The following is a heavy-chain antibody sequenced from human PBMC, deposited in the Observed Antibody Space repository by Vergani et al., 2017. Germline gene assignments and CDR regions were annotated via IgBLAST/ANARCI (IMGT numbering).Heavy chain of an antibody. V-gene: IGHV3-30*02. CDR2: IRYDGSNT. J-gene: IGHJ4*02. D-gene: IGHD6-19*01. Sequence: QVQLVESGGGVVQPGGSLRLSCGASGFTFSNYGMHWVRQAPGKGLEWVTFIRYDGSNTYYADSVKGRFTISRDNSKNTLFLQMNSLRPEDTAVYYCARDTVTGSRYFDYCGQGTLVTVSS. CDR1: GFTFSNYG. CDR3: ARDTVTGSRYFDY.